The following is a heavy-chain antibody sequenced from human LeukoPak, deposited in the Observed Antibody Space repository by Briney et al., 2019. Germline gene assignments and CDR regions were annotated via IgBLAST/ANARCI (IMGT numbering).Heavy chain of an antibody. Sequence: ASVKVSCKASGYTFTGYYMHWVRQAPGHGLEWMGWINPNSGGTNYAQKFQGRVTMTRDTSISTAYMELSRLRSDDTAVYYCARVFGYPRDAFDIWGQGTMVTVSS. CDR1: GYTFTGYY. J-gene: IGHJ3*02. CDR3: ARVFGYPRDAFDI. D-gene: IGHD6-25*01. CDR2: INPNSGGT. V-gene: IGHV1-2*02.